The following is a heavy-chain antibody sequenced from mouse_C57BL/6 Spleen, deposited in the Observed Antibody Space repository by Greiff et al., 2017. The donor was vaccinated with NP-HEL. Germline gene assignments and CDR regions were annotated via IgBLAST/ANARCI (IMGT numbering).Heavy chain of an antibody. Sequence: QVQLQQSGPELVKPGASVKISCKASGYAFSSSWMNWVKQRPGKGLEWIGRIYPGDGDTNYNGKFKGKATLTADKSSSTAYMQLSSLTSEDSAVYFCARDEFSYYGSSYPYWYFDVWGTGTTVTVSS. CDR3: ARDEFSYYGSSYPYWYFDV. CDR1: GYAFSSSW. CDR2: IYPGDGDT. V-gene: IGHV1-82*01. J-gene: IGHJ1*03. D-gene: IGHD1-1*01.